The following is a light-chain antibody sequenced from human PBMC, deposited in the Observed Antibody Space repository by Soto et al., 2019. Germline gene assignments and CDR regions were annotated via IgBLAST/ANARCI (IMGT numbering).Light chain of an antibody. CDR3: KQSYSTPIT. J-gene: IGKJ5*01. V-gene: IGKV1-39*01. CDR2: AAS. CDR1: QSISSY. Sequence: IQLTQSPSSLSASMGDRVTITCRASQSISSYLNWYQQKPGKAPKLLIYAASSLQGGVPSRFSGSGSGTDFTLTISSLQPEDFATYYCKQSYSTPITFGQGTRLEIK.